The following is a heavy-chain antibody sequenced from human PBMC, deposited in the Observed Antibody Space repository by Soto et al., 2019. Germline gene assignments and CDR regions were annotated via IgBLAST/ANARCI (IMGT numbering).Heavy chain of an antibody. Sequence: GASVKVSGKASGYTFTGYYMHWVRQAPGQGLEWMGWINPNSGGTNYAQKFQGWVTMTRDTSISTAYMELSRLRSDDTAVYYCARDTAMVRNYYYYGMDVWGQGTTVTVSS. V-gene: IGHV1-2*04. D-gene: IGHD5-18*01. CDR3: ARDTAMVRNYYYYGMDV. CDR2: INPNSGGT. CDR1: GYTFTGYY. J-gene: IGHJ6*02.